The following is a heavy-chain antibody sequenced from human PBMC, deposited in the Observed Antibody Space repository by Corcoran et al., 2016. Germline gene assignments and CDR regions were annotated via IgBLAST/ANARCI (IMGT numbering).Heavy chain of an antibody. J-gene: IGHJ4*02. V-gene: IGHV4-34*01. CDR1: GGSFSGYY. CDR3: ASRERAEPTDYGGKKFDY. D-gene: IGHD4-17*01. CDR2: INHSGST. Sequence: QVQLQQWGAGLLKPSETLSLTCAVYGGSFSGYYWSWIRQPPGKGLEWIGEINHSGSTNYNPSLKSRVTISVDTSKNQFSLKLRSVTAAATAVYYCASRERAEPTDYGGKKFDYWGQGTLVTVAS.